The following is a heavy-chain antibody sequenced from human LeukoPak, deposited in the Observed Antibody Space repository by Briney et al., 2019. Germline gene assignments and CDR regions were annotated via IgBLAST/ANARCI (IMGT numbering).Heavy chain of an antibody. V-gene: IGHV3-21*01. CDR2: ISSSSYI. CDR3: ARVAAAGPIDY. CDR1: GFTFSSYS. J-gene: IGHJ4*02. Sequence: PGGSLRLSCAASGFTFSSYSMNWVRQAPGKGLEWVSSISSSSYIYYADSVKGRFTISRDNAKNSLYLQMNSLRAEDTAVYYCARVAAAGPIDYWGQGTLVTVSS. D-gene: IGHD6-13*01.